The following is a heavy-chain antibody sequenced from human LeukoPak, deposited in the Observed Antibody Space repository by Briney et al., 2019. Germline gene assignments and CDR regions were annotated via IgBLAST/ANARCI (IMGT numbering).Heavy chain of an antibody. CDR3: ARGGGIAAAGRTDDAFDI. J-gene: IGHJ3*02. Sequence: GGSLRLSCAASGFTFSSYGMHWVRQAPGKGLEWVAVISYDGSNKYYADSVKGRFTISRDNSKNTLYLQMNSLRAEDTAVYYCARGGGIAAAGRTDDAFDIWGQGTMVTVSS. CDR1: GFTFSSYG. CDR2: ISYDGSNK. D-gene: IGHD6-13*01. V-gene: IGHV3-30*19.